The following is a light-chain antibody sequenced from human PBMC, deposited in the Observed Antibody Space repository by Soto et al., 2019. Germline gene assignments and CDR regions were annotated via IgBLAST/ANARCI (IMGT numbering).Light chain of an antibody. CDR3: QSYDSSLSSDV. Sequence: QAVVTQPPSVSGAPGQRVTISCTGNSSNIGAGYDVHWYQQLPGTAPKLLIYGNTNRPSGVPDRFSGSKSGTSASLAITGLQAEDEADYYCQSYDSSLSSDVFGTGTKLTVL. J-gene: IGLJ1*01. V-gene: IGLV1-40*01. CDR2: GNT. CDR1: SSNIGAGYD.